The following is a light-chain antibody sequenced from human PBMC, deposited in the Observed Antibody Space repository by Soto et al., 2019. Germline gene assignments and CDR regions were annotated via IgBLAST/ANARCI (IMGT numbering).Light chain of an antibody. CDR3: QQSYTTPWT. CDR1: QTINNY. J-gene: IGKJ1*01. Sequence: DIQLTQSPSSLSASVGDRVTITCRASQTINNYLIWFQHKPGKAPKLLIYAASSLQSGVPSRFSGTGSGTDFTLTISSLQPEDFATYSCQQSYTTPWTFGQGTKVEI. V-gene: IGKV1-39*01. CDR2: AAS.